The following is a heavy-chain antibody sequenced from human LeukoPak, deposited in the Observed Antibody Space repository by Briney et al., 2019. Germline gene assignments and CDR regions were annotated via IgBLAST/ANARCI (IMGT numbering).Heavy chain of an antibody. CDR3: AREVGIAAAATFDY. CDR2: ISYDGSNK. D-gene: IGHD6-13*01. CDR1: GFTFSSYA. V-gene: IGHV3-30-3*01. J-gene: IGHJ4*02. Sequence: PGGSLRLSCAASGFTFSSYAMHWVRQAPGKGLEWVAVISYDGSNKYYADSVKGRFTISRDNSKNTLYLQMNSLRAEDTAVYYCAREVGIAAAATFDYWGQGTLVTVSS.